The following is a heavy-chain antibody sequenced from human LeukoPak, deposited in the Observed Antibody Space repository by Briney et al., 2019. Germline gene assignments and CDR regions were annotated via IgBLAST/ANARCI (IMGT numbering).Heavy chain of an antibody. CDR3: ATYFYGEYGSYYFDY. Sequence: SETLSLTCAVSGAFITNSHWWSWARQPPGKGLEWIGEIYHSGTTNYNPSLQSRVTMSVDKSKNQFSLKLSSVTAADTAVYYCATYFYGEYGSYYFDYWGQGTLVTVSS. V-gene: IGHV4-4*02. J-gene: IGHJ4*02. CDR2: IYHSGTT. D-gene: IGHD4-17*01. CDR1: GAFITNSHW.